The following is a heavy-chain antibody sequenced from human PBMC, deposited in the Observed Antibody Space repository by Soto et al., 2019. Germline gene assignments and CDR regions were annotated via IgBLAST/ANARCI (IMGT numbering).Heavy chain of an antibody. V-gene: IGHV1-69*13. J-gene: IGHJ3*02. CDR3: AKEYSSSSHDFDI. CDR1: GGTFSSYA. Sequence: ASVKVSCKASGGTFSSYAISWVRQAPGQGLEWMGGIIPIFGTANYAQKFQGRVTITADESTSTAYMELSSLRSEDTAVYYCAKEYSSSSHDFDIWGQGTMVTVSS. CDR2: IIPIFGTA. D-gene: IGHD6-6*01.